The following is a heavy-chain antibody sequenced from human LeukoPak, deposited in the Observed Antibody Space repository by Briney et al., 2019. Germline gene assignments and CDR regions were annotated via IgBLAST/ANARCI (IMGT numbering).Heavy chain of an antibody. Sequence: SETLSLTCAVYGGSFSGYYWSWIRQPPGKGLEWIGEISHSGSTNYNPSLKSRVTISVDTSKNQFSLKLSSVTAADTAVYYCARTTSQWLVLDYWGQGTLVTVSS. CDR3: ARTTSQWLVLDY. J-gene: IGHJ4*02. CDR2: ISHSGST. V-gene: IGHV4-34*01. CDR1: GGSFSGYY. D-gene: IGHD6-19*01.